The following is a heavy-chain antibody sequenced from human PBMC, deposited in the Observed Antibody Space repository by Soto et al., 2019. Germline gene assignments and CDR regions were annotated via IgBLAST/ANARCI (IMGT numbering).Heavy chain of an antibody. V-gene: IGHV1-69*02. CDR3: ARVVKESSGWQYYFDL. D-gene: IGHD3-22*01. CDR2: IIPNLNLA. Sequence: QVRLVQPGAEVKKPGFSVKVSCKASGDSFTSYTFHWVRQAPGQGLEWMGRIIPNLNLANYAQRFEGRVTITADRSTNTAYMELHSLTSGDTAMYYCARVVKESSGWQYYFDLWGQGTLVTVSS. J-gene: IGHJ4*02. CDR1: GDSFTSYT.